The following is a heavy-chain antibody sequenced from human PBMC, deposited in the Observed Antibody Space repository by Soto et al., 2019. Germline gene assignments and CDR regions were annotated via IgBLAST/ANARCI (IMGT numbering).Heavy chain of an antibody. D-gene: IGHD3-3*01. Sequence: GSLRLSCAASGFTFSSYWMHWVRQAPGKGLVWVSRINSDGSSTSYADSVKGRFTISRDNAKNTLYLQMNSLRAEDTAVYYCAREGGRWSGYYRGMDVWGQGTTVTVSS. CDR2: INSDGSST. CDR1: GFTFSSYW. J-gene: IGHJ6*02. CDR3: AREGGRWSGYYRGMDV. V-gene: IGHV3-74*01.